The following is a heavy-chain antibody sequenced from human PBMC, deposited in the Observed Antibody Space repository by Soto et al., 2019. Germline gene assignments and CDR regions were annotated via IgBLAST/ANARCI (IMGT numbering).Heavy chain of an antibody. CDR2: ISSGGST. D-gene: IGHD3-16*01. Sequence: EVQLVESGGGLVQPGGYLRLSCAASGFTVSTKYMSWVRQALGKGLERGSVISSGGSTFYADSVRGRFTISRDNSKNTVNLQMNSLRAEDTAVYYCARDPWAADYWGQGTLVTVSS. J-gene: IGHJ4*02. CDR3: ARDPWAADY. CDR1: GFTVSTKY. V-gene: IGHV3-66*01.